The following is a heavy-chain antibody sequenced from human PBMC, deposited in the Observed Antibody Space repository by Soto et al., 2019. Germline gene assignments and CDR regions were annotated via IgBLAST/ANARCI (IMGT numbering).Heavy chain of an antibody. CDR3: ARGLDGSSGGGYSYGMDV. CDR2: IFASSTTI. J-gene: IGHJ6*02. D-gene: IGHD6-19*01. Sequence: GGSLRLSCVASGFTFSSYSMVWVRQAPGKGLEWVSYIFASSTTIYYADSVKGRFTVSRDNAQNSLFLLMNSLRAADTAVYYCARGLDGSSGGGYSYGMDVWGQAPTVTVSS. CDR1: GFTFSSYS. V-gene: IGHV3-48*04.